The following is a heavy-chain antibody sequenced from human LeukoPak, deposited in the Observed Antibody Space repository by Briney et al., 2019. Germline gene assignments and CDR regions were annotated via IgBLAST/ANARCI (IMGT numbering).Heavy chain of an antibody. CDR2: IYYSGST. Sequence: PSETLSLTCTVSGGSISSSSYYWGWIRQPPGKGLEWIGSIYYSGSTYYNPSLKSRVTISVDTSKNQFSLKLSSVTAADTAVYYCARLPWKRITMVRGVYYMDVWGKGTTVTISS. J-gene: IGHJ6*03. D-gene: IGHD3-10*01. CDR3: ARLPWKRITMVRGVYYMDV. V-gene: IGHV4-39*07. CDR1: GGSISSSSYY.